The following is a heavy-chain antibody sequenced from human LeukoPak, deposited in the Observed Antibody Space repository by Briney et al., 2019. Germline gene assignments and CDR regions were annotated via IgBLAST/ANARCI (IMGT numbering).Heavy chain of an antibody. D-gene: IGHD6-13*01. V-gene: IGHV3-53*01. J-gene: IGHJ4*02. CDR3: ARTIAAAGTYYFDY. CDR1: GFTVSSNY. Sequence: GGSLRLSCAASGFTVSSNYMSWVRQAPGKGLEWVSVIYSGGSTYYADSVKGRFTISRDNSKNTLYLQMNSLRAEDTAVYYCARTIAAAGTYYFDYWGQGTLVTVSS. CDR2: IYSGGST.